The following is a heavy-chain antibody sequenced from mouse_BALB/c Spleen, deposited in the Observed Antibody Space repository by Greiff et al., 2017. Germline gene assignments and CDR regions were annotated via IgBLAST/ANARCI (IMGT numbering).Heavy chain of an antibody. CDR1: GYTFTSYW. Sequence: QVQLQQPGAELVRPGASVKLSCKASGYTFTSYWINWVKQRPGQGLEWIGNIYPSDSYTNYNQKFKDKATLTVDKSSSTAYMQLSSPTSEDSAVYYCTRGELRCAYWGQGTLVTVSA. J-gene: IGHJ3*01. D-gene: IGHD2-1*01. V-gene: IGHV1-69*02. CDR3: TRGELRCAY. CDR2: IYPSDSYT.